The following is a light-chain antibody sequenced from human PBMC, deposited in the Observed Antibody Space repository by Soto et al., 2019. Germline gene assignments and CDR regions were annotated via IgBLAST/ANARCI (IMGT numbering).Light chain of an antibody. CDR2: DAS. CDR1: QSISSW. V-gene: IGKV1-5*01. CDR3: G. J-gene: IGKJ1*01. Sequence: DIPMTQSPSTLSASVGDRVTITCRASQSISSWLAWYQQKPGKAPKLLIYDASSLESGVPSRFSGSGSGTEFTLTISSLQPDDFATYYQGFGQGTKVEIK.